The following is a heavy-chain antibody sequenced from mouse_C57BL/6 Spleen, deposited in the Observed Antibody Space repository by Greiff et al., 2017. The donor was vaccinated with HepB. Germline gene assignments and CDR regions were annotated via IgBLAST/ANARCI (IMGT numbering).Heavy chain of an antibody. D-gene: IGHD2-4*01. CDR3: ARDDYGRVWFAY. CDR2: IHPNSGST. Sequence: VQLQQPGAELVKPGASVKLSCKASGYTFTSYWMHWVKQRPGQGLEWIGMIHPNSGSTNYNEKFKSKATLTVDKSSSTAYMQLSSLTSEDSAVYYCARDDYGRVWFAYWGQGTLVTVSA. J-gene: IGHJ3*01. V-gene: IGHV1-64*01. CDR1: GYTFTSYW.